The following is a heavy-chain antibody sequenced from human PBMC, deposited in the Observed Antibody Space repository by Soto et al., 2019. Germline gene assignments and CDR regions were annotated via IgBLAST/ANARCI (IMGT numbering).Heavy chain of an antibody. Sequence: PSETLSHTCAFSGGSISSGGYSWSWIRQPPGKGLEWIGYIYHSGSTYYNPSLKSRVTISVDRSKNQFSLKLSSVTAADTAVYYCARVPSPWGQGTLVTVSS. V-gene: IGHV4-30-2*01. CDR2: IYHSGST. CDR1: GGSISSGGYS. CDR3: ARVPSP. J-gene: IGHJ5*02.